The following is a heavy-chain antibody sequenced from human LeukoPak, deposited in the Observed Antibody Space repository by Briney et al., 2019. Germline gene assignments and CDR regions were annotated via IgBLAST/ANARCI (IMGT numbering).Heavy chain of an antibody. CDR2: ISSSSSYI. V-gene: IGHV3-21*01. J-gene: IGHJ6*03. Sequence: GGSLRLSCAASGFTFSSYTMNWVRQAPGKGLGWVSSISSSSSYIYYAESVKGRFTISRDNAKNSLYLQMNSLRAEDTAVYYCATGYSASKRSYFYYMDVWGKGTTVTVSS. D-gene: IGHD5-12*01. CDR3: ATGYSASKRSYFYYMDV. CDR1: GFTFSSYT.